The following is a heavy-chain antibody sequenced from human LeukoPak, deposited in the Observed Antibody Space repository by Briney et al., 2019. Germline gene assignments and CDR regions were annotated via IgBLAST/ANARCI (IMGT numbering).Heavy chain of an antibody. D-gene: IGHD3-22*01. V-gene: IGHV1-69*13. CDR1: GGTFSSYA. J-gene: IGHJ4*02. CDR2: IIPIFGTA. Sequence: ASVKVSCKASGGTFSSYAISWVRQAPGQGLEWMGGIIPIFGTANYAQKFQGRVTITADESTSTAYMELSSLRSEDTAVYYCARGPHERSGYPDDWGQGTLVIVSS. CDR3: ARGPHERSGYPDD.